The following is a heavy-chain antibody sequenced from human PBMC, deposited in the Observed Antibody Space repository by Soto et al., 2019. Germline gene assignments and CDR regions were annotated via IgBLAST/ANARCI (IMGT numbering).Heavy chain of an antibody. CDR1: GGCISSGGYY. Sequence: QVQLQESGPGLVKPSQTLSLTCTVSGGCISSGGYYWSWIRQHPGKGLEWIGYIYYSGSTYYNPSLKSRVTKSVDTSKNQFSLKLSSVTAADTAVYYRARVGYSSSSFDYWGQGTLVTVSS. D-gene: IGHD6-13*01. CDR3: ARVGYSSSSFDY. V-gene: IGHV4-31*03. J-gene: IGHJ4*02. CDR2: IYYSGST.